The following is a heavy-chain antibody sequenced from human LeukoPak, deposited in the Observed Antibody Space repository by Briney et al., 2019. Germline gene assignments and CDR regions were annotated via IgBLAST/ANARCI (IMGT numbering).Heavy chain of an antibody. CDR3: AEFGGDFWSGFDTINGMDV. CDR2: ISGSGETT. D-gene: IGHD3-3*01. Sequence: PGGSLRLSCAASRFYFTSLAMAWVRQAPGKGLEWVSAISGSGETTYYTESVKGRFIISRDNSNQILSLQMNSLGADDTAVYYCAEFGGDFWSGFDTINGMDVWGQGSVVNVS. J-gene: IGHJ6*02. V-gene: IGHV3-23*01. CDR1: RFYFTSLA.